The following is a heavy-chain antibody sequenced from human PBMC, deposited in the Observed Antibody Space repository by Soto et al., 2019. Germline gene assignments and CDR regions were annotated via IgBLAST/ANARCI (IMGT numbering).Heavy chain of an antibody. V-gene: IGHV2-26*01. Sequence: QVTLKESGPVLVKPTETLTLTCTVSGFSLSNARMGVSWIRQPPGKALEWLAHIFSNDEKSYSTSLKSRLTFSRDTPKSQVVLTMTNMDPVDTATYYWARINYDSSGYFPYYFDYGGQGTLVTVPS. CDR1: GFSLSNARMG. J-gene: IGHJ4*02. D-gene: IGHD3-22*01. CDR3: ARINYDSSGYFPYYFDY. CDR2: IFSNDEK.